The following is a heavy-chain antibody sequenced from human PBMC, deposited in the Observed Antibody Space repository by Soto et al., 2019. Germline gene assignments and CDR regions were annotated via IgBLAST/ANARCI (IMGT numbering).Heavy chain of an antibody. CDR1: GFTFSSYG. J-gene: IGHJ4*02. Sequence: GGSLRLSCAASGFTFSSYGMHWVRQAPGKGLEWVAVIWYDGSNKYYADSVKGRFTISRDNSKNTLYLQMNSLRAEDTAVYYCARDRVHLERPSYYFDYWGQGTLVTVSS. V-gene: IGHV3-33*08. CDR2: IWYDGSNK. CDR3: ARDRVHLERPSYYFDY. D-gene: IGHD1-1*01.